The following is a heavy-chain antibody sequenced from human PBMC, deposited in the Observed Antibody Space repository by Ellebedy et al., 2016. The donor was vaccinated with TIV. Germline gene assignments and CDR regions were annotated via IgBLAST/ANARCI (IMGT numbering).Heavy chain of an antibody. D-gene: IGHD3-22*01. J-gene: IGHJ6*03. V-gene: IGHV5-51*01. CDR1: GYSFTSYW. Sequence: GESLKISCKASGYSFTSYWIGWVRQMPGKGLEWMGIIFPGDSDTRYSQSFRGQVTISADNSISTAYLQWSSLKASDTAMYYCARHKADREYDSSGYFYYYYMDVWGKGTSVTVSS. CDR3: ARHKADREYDSSGYFYYYYMDV. CDR2: IFPGDSDT.